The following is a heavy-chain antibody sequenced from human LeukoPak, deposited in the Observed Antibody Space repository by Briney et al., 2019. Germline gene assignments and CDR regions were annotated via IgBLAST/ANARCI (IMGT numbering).Heavy chain of an antibody. CDR1: GFTFSNAW. Sequence: PGGSLRLSCAASGFTFSNAWMSWVRQAPGKGLEWVGRIKSKTDGGTTDYAAPVKGRFTISRDDSKNTLYLQMNSLKTEDTAVYYCKSSSSGGAFDYWGQGTLVTVSS. D-gene: IGHD6-6*01. CDR2: IKSKTDGGTT. J-gene: IGHJ4*02. CDR3: KSSSSGGAFDY. V-gene: IGHV3-15*01.